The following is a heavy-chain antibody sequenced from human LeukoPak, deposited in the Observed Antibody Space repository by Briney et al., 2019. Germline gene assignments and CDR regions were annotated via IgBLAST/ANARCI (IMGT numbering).Heavy chain of an antibody. CDR3: ARGDDFSGDH. D-gene: IGHD1-1*01. J-gene: IGHJ4*02. Sequence: GGPLRLSCADSGFTFSKFWMSWVRQAPGRGLEWVANIHLEGNEKYHVESVKGRFTISRDNTKNLLFLQMNDLSVEDTAVYYCARGDDFSGDHWGQGTLVTVSS. V-gene: IGHV3-7*04. CDR1: GFTFSKFW. CDR2: IHLEGNEK.